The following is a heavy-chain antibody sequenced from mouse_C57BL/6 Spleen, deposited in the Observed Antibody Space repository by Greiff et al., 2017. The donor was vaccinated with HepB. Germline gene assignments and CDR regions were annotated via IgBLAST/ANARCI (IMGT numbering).Heavy chain of an antibody. J-gene: IGHJ3*01. CDR3: ARDPGLAY. CDR1: GFTFSSYA. CDR2: ISDGGSYT. Sequence: EVKLVESGGGLVKPGGSLKLSCAASGFTFSSYAMSWVRQTPEKRLEWVATISDGGSYTYYPDNVKGRFTISRDNAKNNLYLQMSHLKSEDTAMYYCARDPGLAYWGQGTLVTVSA. V-gene: IGHV5-4*01.